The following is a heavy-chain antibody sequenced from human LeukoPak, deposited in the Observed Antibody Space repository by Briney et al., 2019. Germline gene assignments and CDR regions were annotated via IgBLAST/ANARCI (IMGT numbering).Heavy chain of an antibody. CDR3: ARDWPGISLHFDL. CDR1: GYTFTSYG. D-gene: IGHD2-15*01. CDR2: ISAYNGNT. Sequence: ASVKVSCKASGYTFTSYGISWVRQAPGQGLEWMGWISAYNGNTNYAQKLQGRVTMTTDTSTSTAYMDLSRLTSDDTAVYYCARDWPGISLHFDLWGRGTLITVSS. V-gene: IGHV1-18*01. J-gene: IGHJ2*01.